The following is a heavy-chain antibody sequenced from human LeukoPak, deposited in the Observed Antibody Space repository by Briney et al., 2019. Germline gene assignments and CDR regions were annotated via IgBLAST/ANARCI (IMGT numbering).Heavy chain of an antibody. Sequence: SETLSLTCTVSGGSISSYYWSWIRQPPGKGLEWIGYIYYSGSTNYNPSLKSRVTISVDTSKNQFSLKLSSVTAADTAVYYCARVASSGSYYFDYWGQGTLVTVSS. CDR3: ARVASSGSYYFDY. D-gene: IGHD3-22*01. J-gene: IGHJ4*02. CDR2: IYYSGST. CDR1: GGSISSYY. V-gene: IGHV4-59*12.